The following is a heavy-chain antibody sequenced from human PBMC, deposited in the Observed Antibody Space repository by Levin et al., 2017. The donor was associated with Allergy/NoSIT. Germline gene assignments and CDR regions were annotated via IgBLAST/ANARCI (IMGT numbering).Heavy chain of an antibody. J-gene: IGHJ5*02. Sequence: PGGSLRLSCAASGFTFSYYGMHWVRQAPGKGLEWVAVISYDGRTDYYADSVKGRFTISRDNSKNTLYLQMNTLRAEDTAVYHCAKGGESSHGYNYWFDPWGQGTLVTVSS. CDR2: ISYDGRTD. CDR3: AKGGESSHGYNYWFDP. V-gene: IGHV3-30*18. D-gene: IGHD5-24*01. CDR1: GFTFSYYG.